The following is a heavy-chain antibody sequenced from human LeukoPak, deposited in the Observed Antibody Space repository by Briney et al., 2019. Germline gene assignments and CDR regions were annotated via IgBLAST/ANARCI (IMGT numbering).Heavy chain of an antibody. CDR2: IGGSGGST. Sequence: PGGSLRLSCAASGFTFSSYAMSWVRQAPGKGLEWVSAIGGSGGSTYYADSVKGRFTISRDNAKNTLYLQMNSLRAEDAAVYYCTTDTFGARDSWGQGTLVTVSS. V-gene: IGHV3-23*01. D-gene: IGHD3-10*01. CDR3: TTDTFGARDS. J-gene: IGHJ4*02. CDR1: GFTFSSYA.